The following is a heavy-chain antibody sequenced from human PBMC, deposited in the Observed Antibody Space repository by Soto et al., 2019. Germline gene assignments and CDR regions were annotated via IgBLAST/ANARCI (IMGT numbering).Heavy chain of an antibody. J-gene: IGHJ4*02. CDR2: ISWNSGSI. D-gene: IGHD3-10*01. V-gene: IGHV3-9*01. CDR1: GFTFDGYA. CDR3: AKEGYGSGSFDY. Sequence: GGSLRLSCAASGFTFDGYAMHWVRQAPGKGLEWVSGISWNSGSIGYADSVKGRFTISRDNAKNSLYLQMNSLRAEDTALYYCAKEGYGSGSFDYWGQGTLVTVSS.